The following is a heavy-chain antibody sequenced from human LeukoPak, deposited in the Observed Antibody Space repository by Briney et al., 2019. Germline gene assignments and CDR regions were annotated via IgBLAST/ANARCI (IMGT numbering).Heavy chain of an antibody. CDR1: GGSFIGYY. CDR2: INHSGST. CDR3: ARSRGYYGSGSYLLYYYGMDV. Sequence: SETLSLTCAVYGGSFIGYYWSWIRQPPGKGLEWIGEINHSGSTNYNPSLKSRVTISVDTSKNQFSLKLSSVTAADTAVYYCARSRGYYGSGSYLLYYYGMDVWGQGTTVTVSS. D-gene: IGHD3-10*01. J-gene: IGHJ6*02. V-gene: IGHV4-34*01.